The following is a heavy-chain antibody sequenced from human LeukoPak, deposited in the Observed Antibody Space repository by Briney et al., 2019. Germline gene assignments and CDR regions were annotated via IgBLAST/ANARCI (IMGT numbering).Heavy chain of an antibody. D-gene: IGHD5-12*01. V-gene: IGHV3-7*01. Sequence: GGSLRLSCAASGFAFRDSWMHWVRQAPGKGLEWMANINQDGSHKYYVDSVEGRFIISRDTAKNSVHLQMNSLRAEDTAVYYCARDRGFTSYDYWGQGILVTVSS. CDR1: GFAFRDSW. J-gene: IGHJ4*02. CDR3: ARDRGFTSYDY. CDR2: INQDGSHK.